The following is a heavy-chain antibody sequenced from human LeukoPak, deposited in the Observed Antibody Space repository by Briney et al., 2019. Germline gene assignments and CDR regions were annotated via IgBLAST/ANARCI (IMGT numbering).Heavy chain of an antibody. Sequence: GGSLTLSCAASGFTFSSYAMSWVRQAPGKGLEWVSDICGSAGSTYYADSVKGRFTISRDNSKNTLYLQMNSLRAEDTAVYYCAKDNSGNYLGRDYFDYWGQGTLVTVSS. CDR3: AKDNSGNYLGRDYFDY. J-gene: IGHJ4*02. CDR2: ICGSAGST. V-gene: IGHV3-23*01. CDR1: GFTFSSYA. D-gene: IGHD1-26*01.